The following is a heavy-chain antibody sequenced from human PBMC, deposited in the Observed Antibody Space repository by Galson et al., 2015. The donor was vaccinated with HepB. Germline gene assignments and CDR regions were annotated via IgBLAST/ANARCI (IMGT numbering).Heavy chain of an antibody. V-gene: IGHV2-70*11. CDR1: GFSLSASTMC. J-gene: IGHJ3*01. CDR3: ARLLLRRGYDSGDAFDF. D-gene: IGHD3-3*01. Sequence: PALVKPTQTLTLTCTFSGFSLSASTMCVSWIRQPPGKALEWLGRIDWDDDKYYNTSLKTRLTISKDTSKNEVVLRMTSMDPVDTATYFCARLLLRRGYDSGDAFDFWGQGSMVIVSS. CDR2: IDWDDDK.